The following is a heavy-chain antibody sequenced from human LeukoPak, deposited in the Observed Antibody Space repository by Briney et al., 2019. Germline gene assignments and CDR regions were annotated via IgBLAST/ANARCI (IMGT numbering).Heavy chain of an antibody. J-gene: IGHJ3*02. Sequence: GGSLRLSCAAAGFTFSSYWMHWVRQAPGKGLVWVSAIRSDGSSTSYADSVKGRFSISRDNAKNTLYLQMNSLRAEDTAVYYCARDRAGALDMWGQGTMVTVSS. CDR3: ARDRAGALDM. CDR2: IRSDGSST. V-gene: IGHV3-74*01. D-gene: IGHD3-10*01. CDR1: GFTFSSYW.